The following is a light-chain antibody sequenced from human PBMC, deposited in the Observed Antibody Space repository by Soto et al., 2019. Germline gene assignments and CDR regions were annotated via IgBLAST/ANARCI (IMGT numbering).Light chain of an antibody. CDR1: SSDVGGYNY. J-gene: IGLJ2*01. V-gene: IGLV2-14*01. Sequence: QSALTQPASVSGSPGQSITISCTGTSSDVGGYNYVSWYQQYPGKAPKLMIYDVSNRPSGVSNPFSGSKSGNTASLTISGLQAEDEADYYCSSYTGSSTLVFGGGTKLTVL. CDR2: DVS. CDR3: SSYTGSSTLV.